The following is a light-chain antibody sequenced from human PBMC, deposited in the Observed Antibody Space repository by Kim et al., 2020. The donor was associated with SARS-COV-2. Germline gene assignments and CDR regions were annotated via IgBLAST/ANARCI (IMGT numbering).Light chain of an antibody. CDR2: AAS. J-gene: IGKJ2*01. V-gene: IGKV3-20*01. Sequence: SPGERATHTGRASQSVSSNYLAWYQQKPGQAPRLLIYAASSRATGIPDRFSGSGSQTDFTLTINGLEPEDFALYYCQQYGTSTGYTFGQGTKLEI. CDR1: QSVSSNY. CDR3: QQYGTSTGYT.